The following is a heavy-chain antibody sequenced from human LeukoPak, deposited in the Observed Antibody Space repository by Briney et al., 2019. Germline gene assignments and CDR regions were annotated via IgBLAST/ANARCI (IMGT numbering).Heavy chain of an antibody. CDR2: MHAKENT. J-gene: IGHJ4*02. D-gene: IGHD3-22*01. CDR3: ARGGENSEYYSHLFAH. Sequence: GGSLRLSCEASEFSVTTHYMSWVRQAPGRGLEWVSVMHAKENTYYAKSVKGRFTISRDTSKNTVYLQMTSLREEDTAIYYCARGGENSEYYSHLFAHWGQGTPVTVSP. CDR1: EFSVTTHY. V-gene: IGHV3-53*01.